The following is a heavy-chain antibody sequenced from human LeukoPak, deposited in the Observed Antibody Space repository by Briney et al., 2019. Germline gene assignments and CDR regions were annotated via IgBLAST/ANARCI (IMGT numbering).Heavy chain of an antibody. CDR3: AGIAGEHYYGMDV. CDR1: GFTFSSSS. V-gene: IGHV3-48*04. CDR2: ISSSSSSM. D-gene: IGHD6-13*01. J-gene: IGHJ6*02. Sequence: PGGSLRLSCAASGFTFSSSSMNWVRQAPGKGLEWVSYISSSSSSMFYTDSVKGRFTISRDNAKNSLYLQMNSLRAEDTAVYYCAGIAGEHYYGMDVWGQGTTVTVSS.